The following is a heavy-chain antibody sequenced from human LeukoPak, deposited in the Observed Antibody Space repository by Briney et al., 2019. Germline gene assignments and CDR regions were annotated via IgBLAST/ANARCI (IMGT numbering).Heavy chain of an antibody. CDR2: INPNSGDT. J-gene: IGHJ6*02. CDR3: ARDLIDYYYYGMDV. D-gene: IGHD2-21*01. CDR1: GYTFTGYY. V-gene: IGHV1-2*02. Sequence: ASVKVSCKASGYTFTGYYMHWVRQAPGQGLEWMGWINPNSGDTDYAQKFQGRVIMTRDTSISTAYMELSRLRSDDTAVYYCARDLIDYYYYGMDVWGQGTTVTVSS.